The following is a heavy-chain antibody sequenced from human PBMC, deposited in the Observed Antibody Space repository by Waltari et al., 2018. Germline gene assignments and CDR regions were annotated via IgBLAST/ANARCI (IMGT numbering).Heavy chain of an antibody. CDR2: IYHNGST. CDR1: GYSISSGYY. V-gene: IGHV4-38-2*01. CDR3: ARVPMVRGVLAFMDV. D-gene: IGHD3-10*01. Sequence: QVQLQESGPGLVKPSETLSLTCAVSGYSISSGYYWGWIRQPPGKVLEWIGNIYHNGSTYYNPSLKSRVTISVDTSKNQFSLKLSSVTAADTAVYYCARVPMVRGVLAFMDVWGQGTTVTVSS. J-gene: IGHJ6*02.